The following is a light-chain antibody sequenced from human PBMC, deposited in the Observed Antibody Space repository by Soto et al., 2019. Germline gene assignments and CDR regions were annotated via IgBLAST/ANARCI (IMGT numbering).Light chain of an antibody. Sequence: DVQMTQSPSSLSASVGDRVTITCRASQNIKNYLSWYQQKPGKAPRVVIFGASLLQRGVPSTFSASGSGTDFTLTISSLRPDDFATYYCLQSHSTPLTFGQGTRLEIK. V-gene: IGKV1-39*01. CDR3: LQSHSTPLT. CDR2: GAS. J-gene: IGKJ5*01. CDR1: QNIKNY.